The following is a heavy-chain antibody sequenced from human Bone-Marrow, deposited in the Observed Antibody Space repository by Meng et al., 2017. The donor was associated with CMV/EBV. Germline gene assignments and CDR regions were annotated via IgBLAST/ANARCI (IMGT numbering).Heavy chain of an antibody. CDR2: ISYDGSNK. J-gene: IGHJ4*02. CDR1: GFTFSSYA. Sequence: GSLRLSCAASGFTFSSYAMHWVRQAPGKGLEWVAVISYDGSNKYYADSVKGRFTISRDNSKNTLYLQMNSLRAEGTAVYYCARALRLYYFDYWGQGTLVTVSS. D-gene: IGHD3-3*01. V-gene: IGHV3-30*04. CDR3: ARALRLYYFDY.